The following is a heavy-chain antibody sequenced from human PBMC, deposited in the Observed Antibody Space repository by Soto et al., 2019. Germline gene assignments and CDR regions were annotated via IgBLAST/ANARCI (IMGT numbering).Heavy chain of an antibody. J-gene: IGHJ6*03. CDR2: INAGNGNT. Sequence: ASVKVSCKASGYTFTSYAMHWVRQAPGQRLEWMGWINAGNGNTKYSQKFQGRVTITRDTSASTAYMELSSLRSEDTAVYYCARSHTPDHLVATAFYYYYYMDVWGKGTTVTVSS. CDR3: ARSHTPDHLVATAFYYYYYMDV. CDR1: GYTFTSYA. V-gene: IGHV1-3*01. D-gene: IGHD5-12*01.